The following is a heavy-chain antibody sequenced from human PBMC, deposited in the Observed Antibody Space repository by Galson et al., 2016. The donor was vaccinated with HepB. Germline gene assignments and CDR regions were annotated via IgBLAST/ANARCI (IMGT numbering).Heavy chain of an antibody. D-gene: IGHD6-13*01. V-gene: IGHV3-7*04. CDR2: IKQDGSQQ. J-gene: IGHJ6*02. CDR3: ARVRSSSGDDYYDYYGMDV. Sequence: SLRLSCAASGFTFSNYDMHWVRQAPGKGLEWVANIKQDGSQQFYVDSVRGRFTISRDNAKNSLYLQMNSLRVEDTAVYYCARVRSSSGDDYYDYYGMDVWGQGTTVTVSS. CDR1: GFTFSNYD.